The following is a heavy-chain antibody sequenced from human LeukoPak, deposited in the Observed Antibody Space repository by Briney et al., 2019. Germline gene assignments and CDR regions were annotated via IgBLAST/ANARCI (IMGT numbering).Heavy chain of an antibody. D-gene: IGHD3-22*01. V-gene: IGHV3-30*01. CDR2: ISYDGSNK. J-gene: IGHJ4*02. CDR1: GFTFSSYA. CDR3: ARGFTYYYDSSGYYSPHFDY. Sequence: GGSLRLSCAASGFTFSSYAMHWVRQAPGKGLEWVAVISYDGSNKYYADSVKGRFTISRDNSKNTLYLQMNSLRAEDTAVYYCARGFTYYYDSSGYYSPHFDYWGQGTLVTVSP.